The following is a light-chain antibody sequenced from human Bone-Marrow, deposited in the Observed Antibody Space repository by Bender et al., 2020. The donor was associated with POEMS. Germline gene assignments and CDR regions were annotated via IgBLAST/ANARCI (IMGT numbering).Light chain of an antibody. Sequence: QSALTQPASVSGSPGQSITISCTGTRSDIGAYNYVSWYQQHPGKAPKLMIYDVSDRPSGVSNRFSGSKSGNTASLTISGLQAEDEADYYCCSYTRSRTWVFGGGTKLTVL. J-gene: IGLJ3*02. CDR3: CSYTRSRTWV. CDR2: DVS. V-gene: IGLV2-14*03. CDR1: RSDIGAYNY.